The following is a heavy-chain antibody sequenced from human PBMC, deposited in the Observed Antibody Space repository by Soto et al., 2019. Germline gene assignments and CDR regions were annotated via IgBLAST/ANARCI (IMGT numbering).Heavy chain of an antibody. CDR1: GYTFSSYA. D-gene: IGHD2-15*01. Sequence: QVHLVQSGAEVRKPGASVKVSCKASGYTFSSYAMHWVRQAPGQRLEWMGWINAGYGNTKSSQKFQDRVAISPDTSASTALRALTALRSADKAVEYCARDTADRTFDFWGQGNLVTVSS. V-gene: IGHV1-3*01. CDR2: INAGYGNT. CDR3: ARDTADRTFDF. J-gene: IGHJ4*02.